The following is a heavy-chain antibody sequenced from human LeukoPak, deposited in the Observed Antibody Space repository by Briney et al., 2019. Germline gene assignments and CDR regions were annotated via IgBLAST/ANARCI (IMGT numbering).Heavy chain of an antibody. CDR2: IYHSGST. CDR1: GYSISSGYY. Sequence: PSETLSLTCTVSGYSISSGYYWGWIRQPPGKGLEWIGSIYHSGSTYYNPSLKSRVTISVDKSKNQFSLKLSSVTAADTAVYYCARTSITMIVVVTGGNWFDPWGQGTLVTVSS. J-gene: IGHJ5*02. D-gene: IGHD3-22*01. V-gene: IGHV4-38-2*02. CDR3: ARTSITMIVVVTGGNWFDP.